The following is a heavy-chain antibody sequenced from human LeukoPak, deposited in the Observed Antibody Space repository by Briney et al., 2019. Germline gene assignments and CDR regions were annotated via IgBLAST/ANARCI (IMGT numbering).Heavy chain of an antibody. J-gene: IGHJ3*02. Sequence: GGSLRLSCATSGFSFSSYSMHWVRQAPGKGLEWVSSISSSSSYIYYAGSVKGRFTISTDNANNSLYLQMNSLRAEDTAVYYCAREGIFWSGYERFIDAFDIWGQGTMVTVSS. CDR1: GFSFSSYS. CDR3: AREGIFWSGYERFIDAFDI. CDR2: ISSSSSYI. V-gene: IGHV3-21*01. D-gene: IGHD3-3*01.